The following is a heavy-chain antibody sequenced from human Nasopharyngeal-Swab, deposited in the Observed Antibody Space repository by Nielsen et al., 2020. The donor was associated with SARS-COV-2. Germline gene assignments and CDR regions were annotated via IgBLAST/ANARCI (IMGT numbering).Heavy chain of an antibody. CDR2: ISSSSSYI. CDR1: GFTFSSYS. CDR3: ARDGAYSSGWRDY. D-gene: IGHD6-19*01. Sequence: GESLKISCAASGFTFSSYSMNWVRQAPGKRLEWVSSISSSSSYIYYADSVKGRFTISRDNAKNSLYLQMNSLRAEDTAVYYCARDGAYSSGWRDYWGQGTLVTVSS. J-gene: IGHJ4*02. V-gene: IGHV3-21*01.